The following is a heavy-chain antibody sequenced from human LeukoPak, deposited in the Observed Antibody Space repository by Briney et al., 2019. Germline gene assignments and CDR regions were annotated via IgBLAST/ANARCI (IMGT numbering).Heavy chain of an antibody. D-gene: IGHD3-10*01. Sequence: RASVKVSCKASGYTFTGYYMHWVRQAPGQGLEWMGWINPNSGGTNYAQKFQGRVTMTRDTSISTAYMELSRLRSDDTAVYYCASLGGLLGITMVRGVIFNDAFDIWGQGTMVTVSS. J-gene: IGHJ3*02. V-gene: IGHV1-2*02. CDR3: ASLGGLLGITMVRGVIFNDAFDI. CDR1: GYTFTGYY. CDR2: INPNSGGT.